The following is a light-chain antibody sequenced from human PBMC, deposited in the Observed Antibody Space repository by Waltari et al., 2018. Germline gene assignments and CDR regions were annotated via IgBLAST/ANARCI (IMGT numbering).Light chain of an antibody. Sequence: DIQLTQSPSFLSASVGDRVTITCRASQDISSHLAWYQKNPGKAPKLLVYGASTLGSGVPSGFSGGGSGTEFTLTISSLQSEDFATYYCQQYYSFPRTFGQGTKVEIK. V-gene: IGKV1-9*01. CDR3: QQYYSFPRT. CDR2: GAS. CDR1: QDISSH. J-gene: IGKJ1*01.